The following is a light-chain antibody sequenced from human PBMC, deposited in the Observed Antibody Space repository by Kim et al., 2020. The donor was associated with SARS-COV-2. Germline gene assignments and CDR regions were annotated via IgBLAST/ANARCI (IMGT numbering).Light chain of an antibody. J-gene: IGLJ2*01. Sequence: LGQTDRITSPGHSLRIYYASWYQQKPGQAPLLVIYVKNNPPSGIPHRFSVSSSVNTASLTITAAQAENELDYYCISRERSGNHLVFGGGTQLTVL. CDR1: SLRIYY. CDR3: ISRERSGNHLV. CDR2: VKN. V-gene: IGLV3-19*01.